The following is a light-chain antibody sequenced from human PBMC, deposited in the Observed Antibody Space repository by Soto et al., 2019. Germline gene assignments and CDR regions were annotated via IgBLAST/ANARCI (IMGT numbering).Light chain of an antibody. V-gene: IGKV1-5*03. CDR3: LHYDDDSKT. Sequence: DIQMTQSPSTLSASVGDRVTITCRASQRVTGWLAWYQQKPGKAPKFLIYKTSNLESGVPSRFSGSGSGTEFTLTITSLQPDDFATYYCLHYDDDSKTFGQGTKVEIK. J-gene: IGKJ1*01. CDR1: QRVTGW. CDR2: KTS.